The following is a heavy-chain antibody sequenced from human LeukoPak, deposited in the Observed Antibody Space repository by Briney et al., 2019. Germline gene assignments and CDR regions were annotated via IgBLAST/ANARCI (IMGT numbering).Heavy chain of an antibody. D-gene: IGHD5-24*01. V-gene: IGHV3-74*01. J-gene: IGHJ4*02. CDR3: ARVGVEMATYYY. CDR2: INSDGSST. CDR1: GFTFRRNW. Sequence: GSLRLSCAASGFTFRRNWMHWVRQVPGKGLVWVSRINSDGSSTSYADSVKGRFTISRDNAKNTLYLQMNSPRAEDTAVYYCARVGVEMATYYYWGQGTLVTVSS.